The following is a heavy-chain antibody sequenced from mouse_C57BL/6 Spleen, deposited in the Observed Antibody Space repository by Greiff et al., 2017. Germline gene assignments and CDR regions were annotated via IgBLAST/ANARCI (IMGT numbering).Heavy chain of an antibody. Sequence: VQLQQSGAELVKPGASVKISCKASGYAFSSSWMTWVKQRPGQGLEWIGRIYPGDGGTNYNGKFKGKATLTADKSSSTAYMQLSSLTSEDSAVYYCARSSDVCDYWGQGTTVTVSS. CDR1: GYAFSSSW. V-gene: IGHV1-82*01. D-gene: IGHD3-1*01. CDR2: IYPGDGGT. J-gene: IGHJ2*01. CDR3: ARSSDVCDY.